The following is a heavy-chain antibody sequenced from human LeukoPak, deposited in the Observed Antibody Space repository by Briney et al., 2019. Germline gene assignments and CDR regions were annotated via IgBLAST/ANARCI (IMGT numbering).Heavy chain of an antibody. Sequence: SETLSLTCTVSGGSISSYYWSWIRQPPGKGLEWIGYIYYSGSTNYNPSLKSRVTISVDTSKNQFSLKLSSVTAADTAVYYCARQGPRMDAFDIWGQGTMVTVSS. CDR2: IYYSGST. CDR1: GGSISSYY. D-gene: IGHD2-15*01. V-gene: IGHV4-59*08. J-gene: IGHJ3*02. CDR3: ARQGPRMDAFDI.